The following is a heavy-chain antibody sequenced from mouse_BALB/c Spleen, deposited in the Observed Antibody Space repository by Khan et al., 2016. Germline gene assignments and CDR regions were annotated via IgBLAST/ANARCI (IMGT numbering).Heavy chain of an antibody. D-gene: IGHD1-1*01. J-gene: IGHJ1*01. CDR2: IYPGGGYT. V-gene: IGHV1-63*02. CDR3: ARFYYGSSYWYFNV. CDR1: GYTFTNYW. Sequence: QVQLQQSGAELVRPGTSVKISCKASGYTFTNYWLGWVKQRPGHGLEWIGDIYPGGGYTNYNETFKGKATLTADTPSSTAFMQLSSLTSEDSAVYFCARFYYGSSYWYFNVWGAGTTVPVSS.